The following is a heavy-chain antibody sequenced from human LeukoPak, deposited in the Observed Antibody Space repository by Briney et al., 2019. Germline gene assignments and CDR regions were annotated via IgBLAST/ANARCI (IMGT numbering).Heavy chain of an antibody. CDR3: ARGNPGRGSGSYYTYSAGDNFDY. CDR2: INHSGST. V-gene: IGHV4-34*01. D-gene: IGHD3-10*01. Sequence: SETLSLTCAVYGGSFSGYYWSWIRQPPGKGLEWIGEINHSGSTNYNPSLKSRVTISVDTSKNQFSLKLSSVTAADTAVYYCARGNPGRGSGSYYTYSAGDNFDYWGQGTLVTVSS. J-gene: IGHJ4*02. CDR1: GGSFSGYY.